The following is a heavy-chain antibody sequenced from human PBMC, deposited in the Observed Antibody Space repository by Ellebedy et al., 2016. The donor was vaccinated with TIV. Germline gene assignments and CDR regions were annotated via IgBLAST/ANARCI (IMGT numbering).Heavy chain of an antibody. CDR2: TYYRSKWYN. D-gene: IGHD2-2*01. V-gene: IGHV6-1*01. J-gene: IGHJ6*03. CDR3: ARGLLGYCSSTSCYPSRYYYYMDV. Sequence: SQTLSLTCAISGDSVSSNSAAWNWIRQSPSRGLEWLGRTYYRSKWYNDYAVSVKSRITINPDTSKNQFSLQLNSVTPEDTAVYYCARGLLGYCSSTSCYPSRYYYYMDVWGKGTTVTVSS. CDR1: GDSVSSNSAA.